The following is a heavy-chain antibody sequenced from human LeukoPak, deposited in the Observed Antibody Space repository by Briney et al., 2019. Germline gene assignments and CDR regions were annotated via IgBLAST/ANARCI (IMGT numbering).Heavy chain of an antibody. J-gene: IGHJ4*02. CDR2: ISYDGSSK. CDR3: AREKLDTRGYVDY. D-gene: IGHD3-22*01. V-gene: IGHV3-30*03. CDR1: GFTFSTYG. Sequence: GGSLRLSCAASGFTFSTYGMHWVRQAPGKRLEWVAVISYDGSSKYYADSVKGRFTISRDNSKNTLYLQMNSLRAEDTAVYYCAREKLDTRGYVDYWGQGTLVTVSS.